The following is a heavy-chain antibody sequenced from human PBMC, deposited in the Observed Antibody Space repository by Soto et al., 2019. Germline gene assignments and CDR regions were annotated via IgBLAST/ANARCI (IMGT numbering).Heavy chain of an antibody. Sequence: SQTLSLTCAISGDSVSSNSAAWNWIRQSPSRGLEWLGRTYYRSKWYNDYAVSVKSRITINPDTSKNQFSLQLNSVTPEDTAVYYCARDPGYSGYDSPPDYYYYYGMAVWGQGTTVTVSS. J-gene: IGHJ6*02. D-gene: IGHD5-12*01. CDR1: GDSVSSNSAA. CDR2: TYYRSKWYN. V-gene: IGHV6-1*01. CDR3: ARDPGYSGYDSPPDYYYYYGMAV.